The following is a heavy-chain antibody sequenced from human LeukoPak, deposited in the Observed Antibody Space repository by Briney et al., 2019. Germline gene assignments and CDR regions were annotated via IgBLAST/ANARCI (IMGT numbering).Heavy chain of an antibody. D-gene: IGHD2-15*01. CDR2: ICYSGST. J-gene: IGHJ6*02. CDR3: ARDVPVVAAPNDYYGMDV. Sequence: PSETLSLTCTVSGDSISSGDYYWSWIRQPPGKGLEWIGYICYSGSTYYNPSLKSRVTISVDTSKNQFSLKLSSVTAADTAVYYCARDVPVVAAPNDYYGMDVWGQGTTVTVSS. CDR1: GDSISSGDYY. V-gene: IGHV4-30-4*01.